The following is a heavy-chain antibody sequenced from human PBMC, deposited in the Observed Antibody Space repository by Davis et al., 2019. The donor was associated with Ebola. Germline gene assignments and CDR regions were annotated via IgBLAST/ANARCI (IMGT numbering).Heavy chain of an antibody. J-gene: IGHJ4*02. Sequence: SETLSLTCTVSGGSISSYYWNWIRQPPGKGLEWIGSFYYGGRTYYNPSLKTRVTISVDTSKNQFSLKLSSVTAADTAVYYCARDAVVSRGELDFWGQGTLVTVSS. CDR2: FYYGGRT. V-gene: IGHV4-59*01. D-gene: IGHD3-10*01. CDR3: ARDAVVSRGELDF. CDR1: GGSISSYY.